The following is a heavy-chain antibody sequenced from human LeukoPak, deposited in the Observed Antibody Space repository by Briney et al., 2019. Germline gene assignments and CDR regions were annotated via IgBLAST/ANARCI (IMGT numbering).Heavy chain of an antibody. CDR2: INHSGST. CDR1: GGSSSSYY. J-gene: IGHJ4*02. CDR3: ARGGHYYDSSGYYPFIY. V-gene: IGHV4-34*01. D-gene: IGHD3-22*01. Sequence: SETLTLTCTVSGGSSSSYYWSWIRQPPGKGLEWIGEINHSGSTNYNPSLKSRVTISVDTSKNQFSLKLSSVTAADTAVYYCARGGHYYDSSGYYPFIYWGQGILVTVSS.